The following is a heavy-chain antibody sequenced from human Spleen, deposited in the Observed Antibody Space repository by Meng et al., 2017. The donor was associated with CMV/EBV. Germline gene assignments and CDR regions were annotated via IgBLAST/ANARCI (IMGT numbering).Heavy chain of an antibody. Sequence: GESLKISCAASGFDFSSYTMHWVRQTPGKGLEWVSSITTSGNFIDYADSVEGRFTISRDNAKNSVYLQMNSLRAEDTAVYFSVATIFDSHNYAMDVWGQGTTVTVSS. CDR1: GFDFSSYT. D-gene: IGHD5-24*01. CDR2: ITTSGNFI. CDR3: VATIFDSHNYAMDV. J-gene: IGHJ6*01. V-gene: IGHV3-21*01.